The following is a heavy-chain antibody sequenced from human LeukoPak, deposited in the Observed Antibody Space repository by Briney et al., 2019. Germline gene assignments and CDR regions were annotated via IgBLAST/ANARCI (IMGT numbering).Heavy chain of an antibody. V-gene: IGHV3-53*01. J-gene: IGHJ4*02. Sequence: PGGSLRLSCAASGFNVGRNYMSWVGQAPGKGLECVSITYSGGSTYYADSVKGRFTISRDNSKNTVYLQINSLRAEDTAVYYCATADSSGATYFDYWGQGTLVTVSS. CDR3: ATADSSGATYFDY. CDR2: TYSGGST. D-gene: IGHD3-22*01. CDR1: GFNVGRNY.